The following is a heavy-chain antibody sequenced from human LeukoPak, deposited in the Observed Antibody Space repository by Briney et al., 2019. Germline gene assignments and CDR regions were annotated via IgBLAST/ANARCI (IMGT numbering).Heavy chain of an antibody. V-gene: IGHV4-61*02. CDR2: IYTSGST. D-gene: IGHD6-19*01. CDR3: ARGYSSGWYQDAFDI. Sequence: PSETLSLTYTVSGGSISSSGSSYWSWLRQPAGKGLEWIGRIYTSGSTSYNPSLKRRVTISVDTSKNQIALKLSSVTAADTAVYYCARGYSSGWYQDAFDIWGQGTMVTVSS. CDR1: GGSISSSGSSY. J-gene: IGHJ3*02.